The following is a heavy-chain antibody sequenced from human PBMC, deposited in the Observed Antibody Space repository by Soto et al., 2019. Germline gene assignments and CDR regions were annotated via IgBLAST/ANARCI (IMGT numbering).Heavy chain of an antibody. CDR2: ISGSGGST. V-gene: IGHV3-23*01. Sequence: GGSLRLSCAASGFTFSSYAMSWVRQAPGKGLEWVSAISGSGGSTYYADSVKGRFTISRDNSKNTLYLQMNSLRAEDTAVYYCASQGSGYSSSWYYFYYFDYWGQGTLVTVSS. J-gene: IGHJ4*02. CDR1: GFTFSSYA. CDR3: ASQGSGYSSSWYYFYYFDY. D-gene: IGHD6-13*01.